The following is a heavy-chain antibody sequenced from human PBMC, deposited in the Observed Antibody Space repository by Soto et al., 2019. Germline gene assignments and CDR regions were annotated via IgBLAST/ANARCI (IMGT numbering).Heavy chain of an antibody. J-gene: IGHJ6*02. CDR1: GFIFSDYY. CDR3: ARENYSKMDV. Sequence: QVQLVESGGGLVKPGGSLRLSCAASGFIFSDYYMTWIRQSQGKGLEWISYISNSGLTNYADSVKGRYTISRDNSKNTLYLQMDSLRAEDTAVYYCARENYSKMDVWGQGTTVTISS. V-gene: IGHV3-11*05. D-gene: IGHD2-15*01. CDR2: ISNSGLT.